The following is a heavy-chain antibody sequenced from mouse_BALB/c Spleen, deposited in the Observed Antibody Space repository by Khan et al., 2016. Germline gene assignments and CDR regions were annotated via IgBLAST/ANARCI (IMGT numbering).Heavy chain of an antibody. CDR1: GYTFTSYW. CDR3: AKYNKRVARYLDY. J-gene: IGHJ2*01. D-gene: IGHD1-1*01. Sequence: QVQLQQPGAELVKPGASVKMSCKASGYTFTSYWMHWVKQRLGQGLEWFAATNPTNGRTYYNEKFKGKATMTVDKSSSTAYMLLSGLTSEDSAVYYCAKYNKRVARYLDYWGQGTTLTVSS. CDR2: TNPTNGRT. V-gene: IGHV1S81*02.